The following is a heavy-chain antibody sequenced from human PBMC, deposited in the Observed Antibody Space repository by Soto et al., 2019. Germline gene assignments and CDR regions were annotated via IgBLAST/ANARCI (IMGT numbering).Heavy chain of an antibody. V-gene: IGHV4-31*03. J-gene: IGHJ4*02. Sequence: SETLSLTCTVSGGSISSGGYYWSWIRQHPGKGLEWIGYIYYSGSTYYNPSHKSRVTISVDTSKNQFSLKLSSVTAADTAVYYCAREAGSTSSYGGYFDYWGQGTLVTVSS. CDR2: IYYSGST. CDR1: GGSISSGGYY. D-gene: IGHD2-2*01. CDR3: AREAGSTSSYGGYFDY.